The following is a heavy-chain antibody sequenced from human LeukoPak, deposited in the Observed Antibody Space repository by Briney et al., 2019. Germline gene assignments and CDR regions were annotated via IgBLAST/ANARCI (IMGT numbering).Heavy chain of an antibody. CDR2: IIPIFGTA. CDR1: GGTFSSYA. D-gene: IGHD1-1*01. CDR3: ASPPRGNTKGAFDI. V-gene: IGHV1-69*01. J-gene: IGHJ3*02. Sequence: SVKVSCKASGGTFSSYAISWVRQAPGQGLEWMGGIIPIFGTANYAQKFQGRVTITVDESTSTAYMELSSLRSEDTAVYYCASPPRGNTKGAFDIWGQGTMVTVSS.